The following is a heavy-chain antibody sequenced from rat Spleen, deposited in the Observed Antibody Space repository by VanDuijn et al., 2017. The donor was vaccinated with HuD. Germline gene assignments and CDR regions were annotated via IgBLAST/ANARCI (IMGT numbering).Heavy chain of an antibody. CDR2: ITNTGRST. CDR3: TRGVYYGYNAFVY. J-gene: IGHJ3*01. Sequence: EVQLAESGGGLVQPGRSLKLSCVASGFTFNNYWMTWIRQAPGKGLEWVASITNTGRSTYYPDSVRGRFAISRDIVENTLYLQMSSLRSEDTATYYCTRGVYYGYNAFVYWGQGTLVTVSS. D-gene: IGHD1-9*01. V-gene: IGHV5-31*01. CDR1: GFTFNNYW.